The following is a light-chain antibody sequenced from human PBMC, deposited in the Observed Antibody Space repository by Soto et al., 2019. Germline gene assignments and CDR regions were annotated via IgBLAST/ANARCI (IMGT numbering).Light chain of an antibody. Sequence: EIVLTQSPGTLSLSPGERATLSCRASQSVSSSYLAWYQQKPGQAPRLLIYGASSRATGIPDRFSGSGSGTDFTLIISRLEPEDFAVYYCQQYGSSLFTFGQGTRLEIK. CDR3: QQYGSSLFT. J-gene: IGKJ5*01. CDR1: QSVSSSY. V-gene: IGKV3-20*01. CDR2: GAS.